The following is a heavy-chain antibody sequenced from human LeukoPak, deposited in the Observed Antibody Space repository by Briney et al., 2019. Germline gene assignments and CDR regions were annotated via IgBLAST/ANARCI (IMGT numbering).Heavy chain of an antibody. V-gene: IGHV1-8*02. D-gene: IGHD6-13*01. J-gene: IGHJ4*02. Sequence: ASVKVSCKASGYTFTSYDINWVRQATGQGLEWMGWMNPNSGNTGYAQKFQGRVTMTRDTSISTAHMELSRLRYDDTAVYYCARVAEAGTIWNDYWGQGTLVTVSS. CDR3: ARVAEAGTIWNDY. CDR2: MNPNSGNT. CDR1: GYTFTSYD.